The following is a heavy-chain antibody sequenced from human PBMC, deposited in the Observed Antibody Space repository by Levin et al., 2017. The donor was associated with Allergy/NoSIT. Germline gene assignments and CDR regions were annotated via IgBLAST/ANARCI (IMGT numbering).Heavy chain of an antibody. J-gene: IGHJ4*02. V-gene: IGHV3-23*01. CDR2: ISGSGGST. CDR1: GFTFSSYA. Sequence: GESLKISCAASGFTFSSYAMSWVRQAPGKGLEWVSAISGSGGSTYYADSVKGRFTISRDNSKNTLYLQMNSLRAEDTAVYYCAKHIVVVVAAANFDYWGQGTLVTVSS. CDR3: AKHIVVVVAAANFDY. D-gene: IGHD2-15*01.